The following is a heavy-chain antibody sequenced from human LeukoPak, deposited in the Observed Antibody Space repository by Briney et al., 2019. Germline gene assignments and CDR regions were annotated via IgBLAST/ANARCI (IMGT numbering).Heavy chain of an antibody. D-gene: IGHD6-13*01. CDR3: ASIPPEIYSSSSDGFDP. CDR2: IYHSGST. J-gene: IGHJ5*02. Sequence: SETLSLTCTVSGGSISSSSYYWGWIRQPPGKGLEWIGSIYHSGSTYYNPSLKSRVTISVDTSKNQFSLKLSSVTAADTAVYYCASIPPEIYSSSSDGFDPWGQGTLVTVSS. V-gene: IGHV4-39*07. CDR1: GGSISSSSYY.